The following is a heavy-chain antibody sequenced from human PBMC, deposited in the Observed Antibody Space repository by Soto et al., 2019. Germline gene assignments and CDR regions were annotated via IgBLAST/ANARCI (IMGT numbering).Heavy chain of an antibody. CDR2: IIPIFGTS. Sequence: QVQLVQSGAEVKKPGSSVKVSCKASGGTFNIYGISWVRQAPGQGLEWMGGIIPIFGTSKYAQSFQGRVTITADESTSTAYMELSSLRYNDTAVYYCATVGIAARSEAPFDPWGQGTLVTVSS. J-gene: IGHJ5*02. CDR1: GGTFNIYG. D-gene: IGHD6-6*01. V-gene: IGHV1-69*01. CDR3: ATVGIAARSEAPFDP.